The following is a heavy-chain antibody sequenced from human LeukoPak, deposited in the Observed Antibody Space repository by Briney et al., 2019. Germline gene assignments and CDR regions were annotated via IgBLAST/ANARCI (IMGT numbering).Heavy chain of an antibody. Sequence: GRTLRLSCAASGFTFSTYGMSWVRQAPGKGLEWVSAISGSGDSTYYADSVKGRFTISRDNSKNTLYLQMNSLRADDTAVYYCARRSGIAVAGAFDYWGQGTLVTVSS. CDR2: ISGSGDST. J-gene: IGHJ4*02. CDR1: GFTFSTYG. CDR3: ARRSGIAVAGAFDY. V-gene: IGHV3-23*01. D-gene: IGHD6-19*01.